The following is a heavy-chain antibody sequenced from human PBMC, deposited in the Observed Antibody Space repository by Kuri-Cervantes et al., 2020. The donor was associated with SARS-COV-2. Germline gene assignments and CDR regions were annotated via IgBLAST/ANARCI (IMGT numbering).Heavy chain of an antibody. CDR3: ARAVKRFDY. CDR2: INHSGST. CDR1: GGSFSGYY. J-gene: IGHJ4*02. Sequence: GSRRLSCAVYGGSFSGYYWSWIRQPPGKGLEWIGEINHSGSTNYNPSLKSRVTISVDTSKNQFSLKLSSVTAADTAVYYCARAVKRFDYWGQGTLVTVSS. V-gene: IGHV4-34*01. D-gene: IGHD2/OR15-2a*01.